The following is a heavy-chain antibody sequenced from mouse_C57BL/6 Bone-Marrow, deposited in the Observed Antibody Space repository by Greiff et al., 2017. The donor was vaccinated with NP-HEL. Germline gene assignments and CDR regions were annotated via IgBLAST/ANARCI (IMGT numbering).Heavy chain of an antibody. J-gene: IGHJ3*01. V-gene: IGHV1-59*01. Sequence: QVQLQQPGAELVRPGTSVKLSCKASGYTFTSYWMHWVKQRPGQGLEWIGVIDPSDSYTNYNQKFKGKATLTVDTSSSTAYMQRSSLTSEDSAVYYCAPYSWFAYWGQGTLVTVSA. CDR1: GYTFTSYW. CDR3: APYSWFAY. CDR2: IDPSDSYT. D-gene: IGHD1-1*01.